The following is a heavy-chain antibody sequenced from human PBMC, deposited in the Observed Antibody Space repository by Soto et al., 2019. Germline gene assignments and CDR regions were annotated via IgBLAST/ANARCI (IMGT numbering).Heavy chain of an antibody. CDR2: INAGNGNT. CDR3: ARSIVVVTALDY. D-gene: IGHD2-21*02. V-gene: IGHV1-3*05. J-gene: IGHJ4*02. Sequence: QVQLVQSGAEEKKPGASVKVSCKASGYTFTSYAMHWVRQAPGQRLEWMGWINAGNGNTKYSQKFQGRVTITRDRSAGTASMELSSLRSEDTAVYYCARSIVVVTALDYWGQGTLVTVSS. CDR1: GYTFTSYA.